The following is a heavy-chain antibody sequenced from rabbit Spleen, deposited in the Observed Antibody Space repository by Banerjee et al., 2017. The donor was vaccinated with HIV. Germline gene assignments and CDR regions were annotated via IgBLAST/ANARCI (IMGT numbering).Heavy chain of an antibody. V-gene: IGHV1S40*01. Sequence: QSLEESGGDLVKPGASLTLTCTASGFSFSSSDYMCWVRQPPGKGLEWIGCIYPGSSGSTYSATWAKGRFTISKTSSTTVTLQMTSLTAADTATYFCARDTGTSFSTYGMDLWGPGTLVTVS. CDR2: IYPGSSGST. D-gene: IGHD7-1*01. CDR1: GFSFSSSDY. CDR3: ARDTGTSFSTYGMDL. J-gene: IGHJ6*01.